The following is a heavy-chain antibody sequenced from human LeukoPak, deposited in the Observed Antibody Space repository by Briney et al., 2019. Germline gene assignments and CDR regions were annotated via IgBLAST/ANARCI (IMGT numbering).Heavy chain of an antibody. CDR1: GFTFSNAW. V-gene: IGHV3-7*01. J-gene: IGHJ5*02. CDR3: AREGISGYRGNWFDP. Sequence: GGSLRLSCAASGFTFSNAWMSWVRQAPGKGLEWVANIKQDGSEKYYVDSVKGRFTISRDNAKNSLYLQMNSLRAEDTAVYYCAREGISGYRGNWFDPWGQGTLVTVSP. CDR2: IKQDGSEK. D-gene: IGHD6-13*01.